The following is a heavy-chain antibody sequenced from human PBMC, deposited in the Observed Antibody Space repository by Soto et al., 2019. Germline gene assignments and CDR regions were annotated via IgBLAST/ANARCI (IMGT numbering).Heavy chain of an antibody. D-gene: IGHD3-3*01. V-gene: IGHV3-9*01. CDR2: ISWNSGNI. CDR1: GFTFDDYA. CDR3: AKGAVTSIFGYFDY. J-gene: IGHJ4*02. Sequence: EVHLVESGGGLVQPGRSLRLSCAASGFTFDDYAMHWVPQVPGKGLEWVSSISWNSGNIVYADSVKGRFTISRDSANNSLYLQMNSLRTEDTALYYCAKGAVTSIFGYFDYWGQGTLVTVSS.